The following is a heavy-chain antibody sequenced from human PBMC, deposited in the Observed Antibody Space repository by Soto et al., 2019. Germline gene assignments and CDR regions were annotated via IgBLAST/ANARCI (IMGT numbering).Heavy chain of an antibody. D-gene: IGHD5-18*01. J-gene: IGHJ6*02. Sequence: ASVKVSCKASGYTFTSYAMHWVRQAPGQRLEWMGWINADNGNTKYAQKFQGRVTMTEDTSTDTAYMGLSSLRSEDTAVYYCATQKIQLWFSYYYYGMDVWGQGTTVTV. CDR3: ATQKIQLWFSYYYYGMDV. V-gene: IGHV1-3*01. CDR1: GYTFTSYA. CDR2: INADNGNT.